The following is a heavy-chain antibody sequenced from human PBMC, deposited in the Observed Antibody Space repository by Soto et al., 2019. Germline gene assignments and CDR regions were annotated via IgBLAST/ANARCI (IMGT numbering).Heavy chain of an antibody. J-gene: IGHJ6*02. CDR2: ISDDGSNK. CDR1: GFTFSSYA. D-gene: IGHD2-21*02. CDR3: ARRYGGNSECGMDV. V-gene: IGHV3-30-3*01. Sequence: QVQLVESGGGVVQPGRSLRLSCAASGFTFSSYAMHWVRQAPGKGLEWVAVISDDGSNKYYADSVKGRITISKDNFQNTLDHRKNNQKSEDTAVEYCARRYGGNSECGMDVWGQGTTVSVSS.